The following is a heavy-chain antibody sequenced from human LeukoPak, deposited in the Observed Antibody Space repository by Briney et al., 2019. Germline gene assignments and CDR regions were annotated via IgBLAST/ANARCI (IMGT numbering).Heavy chain of an antibody. CDR3: ANLPPPYYYDSSGYYFFDY. D-gene: IGHD3-22*01. J-gene: IGHJ4*02. Sequence: PGGSLRLSCAASGFTFSSYWMSWVRQAPGKGLEWVANIKQDGSGKYYVDSVKGRFTISRDNAKNSLYLQMNSLRAEDTAVYYCANLPPPYYYDSSGYYFFDYWGQGTLVTVSS. CDR2: IKQDGSGK. V-gene: IGHV3-7*03. CDR1: GFTFSSYW.